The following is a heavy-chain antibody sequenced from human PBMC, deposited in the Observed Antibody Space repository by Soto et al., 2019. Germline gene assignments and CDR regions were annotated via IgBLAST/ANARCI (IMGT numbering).Heavy chain of an antibody. CDR3: AKYGCSSTACQCDY. CDR1: GFTFSSYA. CDR2: ISGSGAYT. J-gene: IGHJ4*02. Sequence: EVQLLESGGGSVQPGGSLRLSCAASGFTFSSYAMTWVRQAPGKGLEWVSAISGSGAYTYYANSVKGRFTISRDNSKNTRYRKLNSLRAEDTAVYYCAKYGCSSTACQCDYWGQGTRVPVSS. V-gene: IGHV3-23*01. D-gene: IGHD2-2*01.